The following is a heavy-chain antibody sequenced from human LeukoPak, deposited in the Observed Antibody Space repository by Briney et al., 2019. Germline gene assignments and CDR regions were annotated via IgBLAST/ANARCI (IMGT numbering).Heavy chain of an antibody. CDR2: ISYTGST. V-gene: IGHV4-31*03. CDR3: ARGDY. CDR1: GASINSAGYY. J-gene: IGHJ4*02. Sequence: SSETLSLTCTVSGASINSAGYYWSWIRQLPGKGLEWIGYISYTGSTYHNPSLKSRVIISRDTSKNQFSLKLSSVTAADTAIYYCARGDYWGQGTLVTVSS.